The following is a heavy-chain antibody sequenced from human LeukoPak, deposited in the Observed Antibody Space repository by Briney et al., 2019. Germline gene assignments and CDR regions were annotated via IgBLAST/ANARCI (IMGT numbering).Heavy chain of an antibody. CDR2: IYHSGST. J-gene: IGHJ4*02. D-gene: IGHD5-24*01. Sequence: SETLSLTCAVSGYSISSGYYWGWIRQPPGKGLEWIGSIYHSGSTYYNPSLKSRVTISVDTSKNQFSLKLSSVTAADTAVYYCARLPDGYVLDYWAREPWSPSPQ. CDR1: GYSISSGYY. V-gene: IGHV4-38-2*01. CDR3: ARLPDGYVLDY.